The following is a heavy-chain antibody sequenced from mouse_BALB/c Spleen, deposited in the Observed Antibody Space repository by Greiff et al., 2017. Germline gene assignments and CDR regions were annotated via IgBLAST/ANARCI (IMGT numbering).Heavy chain of an antibody. D-gene: IGHD2-1*01. CDR1: GYTFTSYY. J-gene: IGHJ4*01. Sequence: VKLVESGAELVKPGASVKLSCKASGYTFTSYYMYWVKQRPGQGLEWIGEINPSNGGTNFNEKFKSKATLTVDKSSSTAYMQLSSLTSEDSAVYYCTSYGNYVGAMDYWGQGTSVTVSS. V-gene: IGHV1S81*02. CDR2: INPSNGGT. CDR3: TSYGNYVGAMDY.